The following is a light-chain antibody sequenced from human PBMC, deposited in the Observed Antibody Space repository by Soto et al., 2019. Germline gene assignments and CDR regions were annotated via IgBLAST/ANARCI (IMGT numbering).Light chain of an antibody. CDR3: QQRSNWPPGLT. J-gene: IGKJ4*01. V-gene: IGKV3-11*01. CDR1: QSISTY. Sequence: EIVLTQSPATLSLSPGEIATLSCRASQSISTYLAWYQQKPGQAPRLLIYDVSKRAAGVPARFSGGGSGTDVSLTISSLEPEDFAVYYWQQRSNWPPGLTFGGGTKVEI. CDR2: DVS.